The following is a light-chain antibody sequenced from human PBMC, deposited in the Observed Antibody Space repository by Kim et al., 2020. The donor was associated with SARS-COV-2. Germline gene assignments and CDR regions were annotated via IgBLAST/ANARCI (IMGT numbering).Light chain of an antibody. V-gene: IGKV1-33*01. CDR1: QDIKKS. Sequence: ASVGDRVTVTCQASQDIKKSLNWFQQKPGKAPKLLIYDTSKLEVGVPLRFSGSGSGTHFTLTISGLQPEDVATYYCQQSDNLPLTFGPGTKVDIK. CDR3: QQSDNLPLT. CDR2: DTS. J-gene: IGKJ3*01.